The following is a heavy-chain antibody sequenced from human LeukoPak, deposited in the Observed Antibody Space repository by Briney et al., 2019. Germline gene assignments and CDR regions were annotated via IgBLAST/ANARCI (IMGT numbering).Heavy chain of an antibody. CDR1: GFTFSSYS. Sequence: GGSLRLSCAASGFTFSSYSMNWVRQAPGKGLEWVSSISSSSSYIYYADSVKGRFTISRDNAKNSLYLQMNSLRAEDTAVYYCARGNPEAYCGGDCYYYCYYMDVWGRGTTVTVSS. D-gene: IGHD2-21*02. J-gene: IGHJ6*03. CDR2: ISSSSSYI. V-gene: IGHV3-21*01. CDR3: ARGNPEAYCGGDCYYYCYYMDV.